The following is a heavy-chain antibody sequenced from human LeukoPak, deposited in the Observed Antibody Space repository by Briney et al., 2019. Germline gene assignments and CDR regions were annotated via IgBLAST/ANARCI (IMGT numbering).Heavy chain of an antibody. CDR3: AKDHHYDILTGYRKGYYMDV. J-gene: IGHJ6*03. CDR1: GFTVSSNY. V-gene: IGHV3-23*01. Sequence: GGSLRLSCAASGFTVSSNYMSWVRQAPGKGLEWVSAISGSGGSTYYADSVKGRFTISRDNSKNTLYLQMNSLRAEDTAVYYCAKDHHYDILTGYRKGYYMDVWGKGTTVTVSS. D-gene: IGHD3-9*01. CDR2: ISGSGGST.